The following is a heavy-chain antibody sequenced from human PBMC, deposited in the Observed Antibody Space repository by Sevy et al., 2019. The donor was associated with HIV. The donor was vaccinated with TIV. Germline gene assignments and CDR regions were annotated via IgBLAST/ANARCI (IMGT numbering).Heavy chain of an antibody. CDR1: GGSFSGYY. CDR3: VRPCSSSSCSHAFDI. Sequence: SETLSLTCAVYGGSFSGYYWSWIRQPPGKGLEWVGEINHSGSTNYNPSLKSRVTISVDTSNNQFSLKLSSVTAADTAVYYCVRPCSSSSCSHAFDIWGQGTMVTVSS. CDR2: INHSGST. J-gene: IGHJ3*02. D-gene: IGHD2-2*01. V-gene: IGHV4-34*01.